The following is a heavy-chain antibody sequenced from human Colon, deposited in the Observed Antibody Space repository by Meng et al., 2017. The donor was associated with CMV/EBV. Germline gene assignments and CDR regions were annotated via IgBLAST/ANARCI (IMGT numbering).Heavy chain of an antibody. Sequence: ASVKVSCKASGYTFTDDQIHWVRQAPGQGLEWMGRINPNSGGSNYAQKFQGRVTMTRDTSITTAYMELSSLRSDDTAVYFCARGRVRVGQRYTILNWDFDLWGRGTLVTVSS. V-gene: IGHV1-2*02. CDR1: GYTFTDDQ. CDR2: INPNSGGS. J-gene: IGHJ2*01. CDR3: ARGRVRVGQRYTILNWDFDL. D-gene: IGHD1-14*01.